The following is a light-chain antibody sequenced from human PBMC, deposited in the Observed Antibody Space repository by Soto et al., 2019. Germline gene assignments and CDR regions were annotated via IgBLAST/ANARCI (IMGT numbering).Light chain of an antibody. CDR1: QIVLHSSSNKNY. CDR3: QQCYSTPLT. CDR2: WAS. V-gene: IGKV4-1*01. Sequence: DIVMTQSPDSLAVSLGERATIKFKSSQIVLHSSSNKNYLTWYQQKPGQPPKLLISWASIRESGVPDRFTGSGSATDFTLTISSLQAEDVAVYYCQQCYSTPLTFGGGTKVDIK. J-gene: IGKJ4*01.